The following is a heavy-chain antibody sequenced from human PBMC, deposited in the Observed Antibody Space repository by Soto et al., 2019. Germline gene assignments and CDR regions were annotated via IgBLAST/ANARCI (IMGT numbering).Heavy chain of an antibody. CDR2: IYYSGST. D-gene: IGHD3-16*02. J-gene: IGHJ4*02. Sequence: QVQLQESGPGLVKPSQTLSLTCTVSGGSISSGDYYWSWIRQPPGKGLEWIGYIYYSGSTYYNPSLKSRVTISVDTSKNQFSLKLSSVTAADTAVYYCARTPLEYYDYVWGSYRSGFDYWGQGTLVTVSS. V-gene: IGHV4-30-4*01. CDR3: ARTPLEYYDYVWGSYRSGFDY. CDR1: GGSISSGDYY.